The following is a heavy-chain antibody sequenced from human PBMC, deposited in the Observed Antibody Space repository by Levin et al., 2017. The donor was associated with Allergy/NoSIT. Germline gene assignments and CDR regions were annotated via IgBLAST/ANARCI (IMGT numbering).Heavy chain of an antibody. J-gene: IGHJ1*01. CDR3: ARGGPPSSSWYEDFQH. D-gene: IGHD6-13*01. Sequence: GESLKISCKGSGYSFTSYWIGWVRQMPGKGLEWMGIIYPGDSDTRYSPSFQGQVTISADKSISTAYLQWSSLKASDTAMYYCARGGPPSSSWYEDFQHWGQGTLVTVSS. V-gene: IGHV5-51*01. CDR2: IYPGDSDT. CDR1: GYSFTSYW.